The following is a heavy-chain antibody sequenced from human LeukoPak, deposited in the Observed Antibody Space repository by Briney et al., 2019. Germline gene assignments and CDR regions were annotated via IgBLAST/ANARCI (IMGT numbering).Heavy chain of an antibody. CDR3: ARTTEGGYSYGYFYYYYMDV. CDR1: GGSISSYY. J-gene: IGHJ6*03. CDR2: IYYSGST. V-gene: IGHV4-59*01. Sequence: SETLSLTCTVSGGSISSYYWSWVRQPPGKGLEWVGYIYYSGSTNYKSSLKSRVTISVDTSKNQFSLKLSSVTAADTAVYYCARTTEGGYSYGYFYYYYMDVWGKGTTVTISS. D-gene: IGHD5-18*01.